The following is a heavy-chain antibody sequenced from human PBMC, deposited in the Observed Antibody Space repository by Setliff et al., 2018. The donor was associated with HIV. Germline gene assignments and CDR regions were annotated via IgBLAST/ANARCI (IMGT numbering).Heavy chain of an antibody. V-gene: IGHV4-59*01. D-gene: IGHD3-22*01. CDR2: IQYGDIS. CDR3: ARSGYTSGFYWVFGAFGV. Sequence: SETLSLTCTVSGGSISNYYWTWIRQRPGKGPEWIASIQYGDISHYNPSLQSRVTISVDTSTKKFSLYLSSVNETDTAVYYCARSGYTSGFYWVFGAFGVWGQGKMVTVSS. J-gene: IGHJ3*01. CDR1: GGSISNYY.